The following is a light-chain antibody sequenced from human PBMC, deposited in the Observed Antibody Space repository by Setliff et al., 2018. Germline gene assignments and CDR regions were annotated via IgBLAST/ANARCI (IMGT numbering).Light chain of an antibody. CDR2: DVR. CDR3: SSYTSSSTYV. J-gene: IGLJ1*01. CDR1: SSDVGAYNY. Sequence: QSVLTQPRSVSGSPGRSVTISCTGTSSDVGAYNYVSWYQQHPGKVPKLMIYDVRKRPSGVPDRFSGSKSGNTASLTISGLQAEDEADYYCSSYTSSSTYVFGTGTKVTVL. V-gene: IGLV2-11*01.